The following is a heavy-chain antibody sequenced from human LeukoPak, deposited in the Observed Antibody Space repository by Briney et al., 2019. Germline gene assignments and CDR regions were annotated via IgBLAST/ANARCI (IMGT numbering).Heavy chain of an antibody. D-gene: IGHD3-22*01. CDR1: GYTFTSYG. J-gene: IGHJ5*02. CDR2: ISAYNGNT. CDR3: ARDGASNYYDSSGYNWFDP. Sequence: GASVKVSCKASGYTFTSYGISWVRQAPGQGLEWMGWISAYNGNTNYAQKLQGRVTMTTDTSTSTAYMELRSLRSDDTAVYYCARDGASNYYDSSGYNWFDPWGQGTLVTVSS. V-gene: IGHV1-18*01.